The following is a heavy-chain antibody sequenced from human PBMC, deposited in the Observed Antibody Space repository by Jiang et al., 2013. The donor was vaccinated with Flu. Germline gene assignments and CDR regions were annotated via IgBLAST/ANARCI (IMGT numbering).Heavy chain of an antibody. CDR2: LYSGTT. CDR3: ARLHISNYYYYGMDV. CDR1: GDSISSNAYY. Sequence: SASGDSISSNAYYWAWIRQPPREGTGVYWECLYSGTTYYNPSLKSRVTISVDRSKNQFSLKLSFVTAADTAMYYCARLHISNYYYYGMDVWGQGTTVTVSS. D-gene: IGHD3-3*02. V-gene: IGHV4-39*01. J-gene: IGHJ6*02.